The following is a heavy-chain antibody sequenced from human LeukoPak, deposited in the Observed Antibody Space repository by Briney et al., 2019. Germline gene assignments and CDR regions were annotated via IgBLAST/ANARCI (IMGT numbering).Heavy chain of an antibody. D-gene: IGHD6-13*01. V-gene: IGHV1-69*01. CDR3: ASQTQYSSSWYGVLFDY. CDR1: GGTFSSYA. CDR2: IIPIFGTA. J-gene: IGHJ4*02. Sequence: GSSVKVSCKASGGTFSSYAISWVRQAPGQGLEWMGGIIPIFGTANYAQKFQGRVTITADESTSTAYMELSSLRSEDTAMHYCASQTQYSSSWYGVLFDYWGQGTLVTVSS.